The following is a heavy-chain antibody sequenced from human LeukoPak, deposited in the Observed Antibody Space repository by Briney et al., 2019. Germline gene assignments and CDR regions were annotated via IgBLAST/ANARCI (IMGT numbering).Heavy chain of an antibody. CDR3: ARHRGEWLGREYFQH. Sequence: SETLSLTCTVSGGSISSSSYYWGWIRQPPGKGLEWIGSIYYSGSTYYNPSLKSRVTISIDTSKNQFSLKLSSVTAADTAVYYCARHRGEWLGREYFQHWGQGTLVTVSS. CDR2: IYYSGST. V-gene: IGHV4-39*01. J-gene: IGHJ1*01. CDR1: GGSISSSSYY. D-gene: IGHD6-19*01.